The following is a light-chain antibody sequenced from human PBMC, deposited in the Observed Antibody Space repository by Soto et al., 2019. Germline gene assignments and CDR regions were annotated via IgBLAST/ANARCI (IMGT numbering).Light chain of an antibody. Sequence: QSVLTQPASVSGSPGQSITISCTGTSSDVGGYDYVSWYQQHPDKAPKLIIYEVANRPSGFSNRFSGSKSGNTASLTISGLQAEDEAEYYCASYASSLYVFGTGTKLTVL. CDR1: SSDVGGYDY. V-gene: IGLV2-14*01. CDR3: ASYASSLYV. J-gene: IGLJ1*01. CDR2: EVA.